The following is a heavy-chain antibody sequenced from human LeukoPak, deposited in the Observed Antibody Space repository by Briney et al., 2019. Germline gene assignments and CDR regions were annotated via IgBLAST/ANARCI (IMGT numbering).Heavy chain of an antibody. J-gene: IGHJ6*02. CDR3: ARAYCSSTSCYTYSVYYYYGMNV. V-gene: IGHV1-69*04. Sequence: SVKVSCKASGGAFSSYAISWVRQAPGQGLEWMGRIIPILGIANYAQKFQGRVTITADKSTSTAYMELRSLRSEDTAVYYCARAYCSSTSCYTYSVYYYYGMNVWGQGTTVTVSS. CDR1: GGAFSSYA. CDR2: IIPILGIA. D-gene: IGHD2-2*02.